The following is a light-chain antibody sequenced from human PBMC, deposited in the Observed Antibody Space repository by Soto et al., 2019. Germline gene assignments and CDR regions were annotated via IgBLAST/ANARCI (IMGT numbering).Light chain of an antibody. V-gene: IGKV3-20*01. CDR2: GAS. J-gene: IGKJ4*01. CDR3: QQYGSSPPRLT. Sequence: EIVVTQSPATLSLSPGERATLSCRASQSVSSYLVWYQQKPGQAPRLLIYGASDRAIGIADRFSGSGSGTDFTLTISRLEPEDFAVYYCQQYGSSPPRLTFGGGTKVDIK. CDR1: QSVSSY.